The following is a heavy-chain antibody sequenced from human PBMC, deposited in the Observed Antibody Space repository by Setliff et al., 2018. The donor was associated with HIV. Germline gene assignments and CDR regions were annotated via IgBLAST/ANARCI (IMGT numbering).Heavy chain of an antibody. V-gene: IGHV3-23*01. CDR3: VRNGNYYYYMDV. CDR1: GFTFSSYW. J-gene: IGHJ6*03. Sequence: GGSLRLSCEDSGFTFSSYWMSWVRQAPGKGLEWVSVISGSGASTFYADSVKGRFTISRDNSKNTLHLQMNSLRGEDTAVYYCVRNGNYYYYMDVWGKGTTVTVSS. CDR2: ISGSGAST. D-gene: IGHD3-16*01.